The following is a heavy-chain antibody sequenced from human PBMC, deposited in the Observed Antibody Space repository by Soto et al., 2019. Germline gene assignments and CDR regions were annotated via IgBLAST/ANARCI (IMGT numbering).Heavy chain of an antibody. CDR1: GSRFSNYV. CDR2: IIPIFNST. V-gene: IGHV1-69*06. D-gene: IGHD2-2*02. Sequence: ASVKVSCKVSGSRFSNYVISWVRQAPGHGLEWLGRIIPIFNSTKYAQNFQGRDTITADKSTSTASLELSSLRSDDTAVYYCAREGRGKKAGYNGLVSLGYWGQGTLVTVSS. J-gene: IGHJ4*02. CDR3: AREGRGKKAGYNGLVSLGY.